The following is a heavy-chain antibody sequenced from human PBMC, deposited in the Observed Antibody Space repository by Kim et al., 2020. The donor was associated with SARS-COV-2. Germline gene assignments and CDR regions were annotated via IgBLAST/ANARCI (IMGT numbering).Heavy chain of an antibody. D-gene: IGHD3-10*01. CDR1: GYSITTVSYY. V-gene: IGHV4-39*01. Sequence: SETLSLTCSVSGYSITTVSYYWGWIRQSPGKGLEWIGSIYHTGSTYYNPSLKSRVTLSVDTSKNQFSLHMNSVTAADTAVYYCARAWFGGLFSGRFTPWG. CDR2: IYHTGST. CDR3: ARAWFGGLFSGRFTP. J-gene: IGHJ5*02.